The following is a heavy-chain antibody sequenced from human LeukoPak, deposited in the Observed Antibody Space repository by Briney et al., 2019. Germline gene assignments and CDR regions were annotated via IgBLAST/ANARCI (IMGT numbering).Heavy chain of an antibody. Sequence: GGSLRLSCAASGFTFSSYWMSWVRQAPGKGLEWVANIKQDGSEKYYVDSVKGRFTISRDNAKNSLYLQMNSLRAEDTAVYYCARDASTMIVAQGDYWGQGTLVTVSS. V-gene: IGHV3-7*01. CDR1: GFTFSSYW. D-gene: IGHD3-22*01. CDR3: ARDASTMIVAQGDY. CDR2: IKQDGSEK. J-gene: IGHJ4*02.